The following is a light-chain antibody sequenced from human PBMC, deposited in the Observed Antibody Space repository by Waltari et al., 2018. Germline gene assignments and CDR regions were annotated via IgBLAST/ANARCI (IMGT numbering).Light chain of an antibody. J-gene: IGLJ3*02. V-gene: IGLV2-8*01. CDR2: EFT. CDR3: SSYAGSNLWV. CDR1: SSDVGGYDY. Sequence: QSALTQPPSASGSPGQSVTISCTGTSSDVGGYDYVSWYQQHPDKAPKLMIYEFTKRPSGVPDRFSGSKSGNTASLTVSGLQAEDEADYYCSSYAGSNLWVFGGGTKLTVL.